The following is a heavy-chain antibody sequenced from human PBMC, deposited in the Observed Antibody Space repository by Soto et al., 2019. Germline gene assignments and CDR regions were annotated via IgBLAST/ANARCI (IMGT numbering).Heavy chain of an antibody. D-gene: IGHD6-19*01. CDR2: IIPIFGTA. V-gene: IGHV1-69*01. Sequence: QVQLVQSGAEVKKPGSSVKVSCKASGGTFSSYAISWVRQAPGQGLEWMGGIIPIFGTANYAQKFQGRVTITADESTSTAYRERSSLSSEATAVYNGARPPQAGSSSGCYAYGAQGTLVTVSS. CDR3: ARPPQAGSSSGCYAY. J-gene: IGHJ4*02. CDR1: GGTFSSYA.